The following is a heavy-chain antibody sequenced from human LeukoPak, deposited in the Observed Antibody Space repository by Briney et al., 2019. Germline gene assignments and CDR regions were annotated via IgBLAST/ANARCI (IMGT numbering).Heavy chain of an antibody. J-gene: IGHJ4*02. V-gene: IGHV3-23*01. D-gene: IGHD3-9*01. CDR2: ISGSGGST. CDR3: AKDETYYDILTGWFPY. Sequence: GGSLRLSCAASGFTFNSYAMSRVRQAPGKGLEWVSAISGSGGSTYYADSVKGRFTISRDNSKNTLYLQMNSLRAEDTAVYYCAKDETYYDILTGWFPYWGQGTLVTVSS. CDR1: GFTFNSYA.